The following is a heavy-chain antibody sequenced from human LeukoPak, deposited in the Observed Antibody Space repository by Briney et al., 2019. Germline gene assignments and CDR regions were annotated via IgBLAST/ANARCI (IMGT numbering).Heavy chain of an antibody. CDR1: GGTFSSHT. J-gene: IGHJ6*02. D-gene: IGHD5-18*01. CDR3: ARIPSGDVDTAMVMYYHYGMDV. Sequence: GASAKVFCKASGGTFSSHTISWVRQAPEQGLEWMGRIIPLFGIVNYAQKFQDRVTITADKSTSTAYMEVSSLRSEDTAVYYCARIPSGDVDTAMVMYYHYGMDVWGQGTTVTVSS. V-gene: IGHV1-69*02. CDR2: IIPLFGIV.